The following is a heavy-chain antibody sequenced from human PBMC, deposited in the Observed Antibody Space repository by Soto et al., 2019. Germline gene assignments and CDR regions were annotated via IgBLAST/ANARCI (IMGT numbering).Heavy chain of an antibody. CDR1: GFTFSSYT. CDR3: ARGAGIAVAGTSFDY. J-gene: IGHJ4*02. V-gene: IGHV3-30-3*01. Sequence: QVQLVESGGGVVQPGRSLRLSCAASGFTFSSYTMHWVRQAPGKGLEWVALISYDGSNKYNADSVKGRFTISRDNSKNTLYLQMNSLRAEDTAVYYCARGAGIAVAGTSFDYWGQGTLVTVSS. CDR2: ISYDGSNK. D-gene: IGHD6-19*01.